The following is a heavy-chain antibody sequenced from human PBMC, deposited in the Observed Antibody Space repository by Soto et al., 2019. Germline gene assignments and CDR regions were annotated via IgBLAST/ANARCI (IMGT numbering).Heavy chain of an antibody. CDR3: AKDKVGGTYFSGLDY. V-gene: IGHV3-9*01. J-gene: IGHJ4*02. Sequence: PGGSLRLSCAASGFRFDEHAMHWVRQAPGKGLEWVSGITRDSGNKGYADSVKGRFIVSRDNAKNSLYLQMNSLRPDDTALYYCAKDKVGGTYFSGLDYWGQGXLVTVYS. CDR2: ITRDSGNK. CDR1: GFRFDEHA. D-gene: IGHD1-26*01.